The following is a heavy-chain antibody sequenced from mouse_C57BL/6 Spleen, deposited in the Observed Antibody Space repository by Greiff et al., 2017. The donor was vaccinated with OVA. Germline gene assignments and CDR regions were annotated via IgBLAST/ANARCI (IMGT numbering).Heavy chain of an antibody. CDR1: GFHIKDDY. Sequence: EVQLQQSGAELVRPGASVKLSCTASGFHIKDDYMHWVKPRPEQGLEWIGWIDPENGDTEYASKFQGKATITADTSSNTAYLQLSSLTSEDTAVNYGTTGYYDYDGCADWGQGTLVTVSA. CDR2: IDPENGDT. V-gene: IGHV14-4*01. D-gene: IGHD2-4*01. CDR3: TTGYYDYDGCAD. J-gene: IGHJ3*01.